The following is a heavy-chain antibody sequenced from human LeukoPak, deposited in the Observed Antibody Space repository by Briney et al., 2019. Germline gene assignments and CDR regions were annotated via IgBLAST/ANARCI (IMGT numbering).Heavy chain of an antibody. V-gene: IGHV3-23*01. CDR2: MSASGVST. CDR1: GFNFKDYD. D-gene: IGHD6-13*01. Sequence: GGALRLSCAASGFNFKDYDMTWVRQAPGEGLEWVASMSASGVSTNYADSVRGRFTISRNNSNRVVYLRMNSLRTEDTAVYYCARSINYSSYLLDFWGQGTRVIVSS. J-gene: IGHJ4*02. CDR3: ARSINYSSYLLDF.